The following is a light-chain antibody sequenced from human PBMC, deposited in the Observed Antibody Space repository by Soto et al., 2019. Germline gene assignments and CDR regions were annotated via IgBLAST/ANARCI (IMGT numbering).Light chain of an antibody. Sequence: DIQLTQSPSSLSASLGDRVTITCRASQTTRNYLNWYQQKPGKAPKLLIYAASSLQRGVPSRFSGSGSETDFTLTISRLQPEDFATYYCQQSYSGPPTFGQGTKVEVK. CDR3: QQSYSGPPT. CDR1: QTTRNY. J-gene: IGKJ1*01. CDR2: AAS. V-gene: IGKV1-39*01.